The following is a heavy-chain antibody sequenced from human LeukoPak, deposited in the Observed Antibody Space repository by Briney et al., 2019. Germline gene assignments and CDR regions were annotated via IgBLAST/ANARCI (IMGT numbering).Heavy chain of an antibody. CDR3: AASARQDNWYFDL. D-gene: IGHD6-25*01. CDR2: INPNSGGT. V-gene: IGHV1-2*04. J-gene: IGHJ2*01. CDR1: GYTFTGYY. Sequence: GASVKVSCKASGYTFTGYYMHWVRQAPGQGLEWMGWINPNSGGTNYAQKFQGWVTMTRDTSISTAYMELSRLRSDDTAVYYCAASARQDNWYFDLWGRGTLVTVSS.